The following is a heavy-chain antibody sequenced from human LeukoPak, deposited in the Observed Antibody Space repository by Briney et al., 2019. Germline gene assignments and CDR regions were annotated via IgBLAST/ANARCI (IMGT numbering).Heavy chain of an antibody. D-gene: IGHD3-16*01. Sequence: PSETLSLTCTVSGGSISSYDWGWIRQPPGKGLEWGGYIYYSGSTNYNPSLKSRVTISVDTSKNPFSLKLSSVTAADTAVYYCASGGGFSVDYYGLDVWGQGTTVTVSS. CDR3: ASGGGFSVDYYGLDV. J-gene: IGHJ6*02. V-gene: IGHV4-59*01. CDR2: IYYSGST. CDR1: GGSISSYD.